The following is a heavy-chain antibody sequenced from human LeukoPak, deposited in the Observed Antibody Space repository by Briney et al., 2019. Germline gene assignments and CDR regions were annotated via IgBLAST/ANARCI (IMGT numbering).Heavy chain of an antibody. CDR1: GASISSSY. Sequence: PSETLSLTCTVSGASISSSYWSWIRQPAGKGLEWIGRVSATGSTSCTPSLKSRVTMSVDTSKNQFSLKLSSVTAADTAVYYCARAAYYFDYWGQGTLVTVSS. J-gene: IGHJ4*02. CDR2: VSATGST. V-gene: IGHV4-4*07. CDR3: ARAAYYFDY. D-gene: IGHD6-25*01.